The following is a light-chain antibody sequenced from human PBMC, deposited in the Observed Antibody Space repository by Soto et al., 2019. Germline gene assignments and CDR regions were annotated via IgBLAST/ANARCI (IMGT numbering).Light chain of an antibody. CDR1: QGISRY. Sequence: IQLTQSPSSLSASVGDSVTITCRASQGISRYLSWYQQKPGRAPKLLISAASTLQSGVPARFSGSGSGTEFTLTISSLQPDDFATYYCQQYNTYWTFGQGTKVDIK. CDR3: QQYNTYWT. V-gene: IGKV1-9*01. CDR2: AAS. J-gene: IGKJ1*01.